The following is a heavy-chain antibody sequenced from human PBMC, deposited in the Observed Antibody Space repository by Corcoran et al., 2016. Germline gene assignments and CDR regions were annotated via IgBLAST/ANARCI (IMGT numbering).Heavy chain of an antibody. CDR2: INPSGGST. V-gene: IGHV1-46*01. CDR1: GYTFTSYY. J-gene: IGHJ4*02. CDR3: ARWDSYKSLFYY. Sequence: QVHLVQSGAEVKKPGASVKVSCKASGYTFTSYYMHWVRQAHGQGLEWMGIINPSGGSTNYAQKFQGRVTMTGDTSTSIVYMEVSSLRSEDTAVYDCARWDSYKSLFYYWGQGTLVTVSS. D-gene: IGHD1-26*01.